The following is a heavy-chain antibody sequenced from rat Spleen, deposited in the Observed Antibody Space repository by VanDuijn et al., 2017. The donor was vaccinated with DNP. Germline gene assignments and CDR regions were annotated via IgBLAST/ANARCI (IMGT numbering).Heavy chain of an antibody. J-gene: IGHJ2*01. V-gene: IGHV5S10*01. CDR1: GFTVSDFN. Sequence: EVQLVESGGGLVQPGWSLKLSCAASGFTVSDFNMAWVRQAPERGLEWVATIISYGSRTYYRDSVKGRFTISRDNVKNTLYLHMGSLRSEDTATYYCATHRGGAFDYWGQGVMVTVSS. CDR3: ATHRGGAFDY. CDR2: IISYGSRT.